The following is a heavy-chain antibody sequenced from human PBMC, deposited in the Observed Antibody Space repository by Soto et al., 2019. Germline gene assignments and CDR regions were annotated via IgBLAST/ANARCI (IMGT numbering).Heavy chain of an antibody. D-gene: IGHD2-8*02. CDR2: IYGSGTT. CDR1: GDSLSGYF. V-gene: IGHV4-4*07. Sequence: SETLSLTCTVSGDSLSGYFWSWIRQPADKGLEWIGRIYGSGTTTYNPSLRGRVTISLDTSKNQFSLRLTSVTAADTAVYYCAKDIPGGIPPPWGHGTLVTVSS. J-gene: IGHJ5*02. CDR3: AKDIPGGIPPP.